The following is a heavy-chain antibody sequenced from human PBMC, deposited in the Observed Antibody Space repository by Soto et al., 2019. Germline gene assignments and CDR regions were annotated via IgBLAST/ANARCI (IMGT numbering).Heavy chain of an antibody. CDR1: GGSISSGGYY. Sequence: SETLSLTCTVSGGSISSGGYYWSWIRQHPGKGLEWIGYIYYSGSTYYNPSLKSRVTISVDTSKNQFSLKLSSVTAADTAVYYCARGGPDGYSSGWYNWFDPWGQGTLVTVSS. D-gene: IGHD6-19*01. V-gene: IGHV4-31*03. J-gene: IGHJ5*02. CDR2: IYYSGST. CDR3: ARGGPDGYSSGWYNWFDP.